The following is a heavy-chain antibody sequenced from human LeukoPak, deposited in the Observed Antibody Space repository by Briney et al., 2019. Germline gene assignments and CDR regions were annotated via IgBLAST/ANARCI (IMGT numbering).Heavy chain of an antibody. D-gene: IGHD2-15*01. CDR3: AKWGCSVGSCYHFDY. J-gene: IGHJ4*02. Sequence: GGSLRLSCAASGLTFNSYAMSWVRQAPGKGLEWVSAISGSSGRTYDADYVRGRFTISRDDSKNTLYLQMNSLRAEDTAVYYCAKWGCSVGSCYHFDYWGQGTLVTVSS. CDR1: GLTFNSYA. CDR2: ISGSSGRT. V-gene: IGHV3-23*01.